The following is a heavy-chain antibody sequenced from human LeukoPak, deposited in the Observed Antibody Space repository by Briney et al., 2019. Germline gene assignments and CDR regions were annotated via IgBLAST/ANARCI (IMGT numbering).Heavy chain of an antibody. V-gene: IGHV3-74*01. J-gene: IGHJ6*02. CDR1: GFTLGNAW. D-gene: IGHD2-21*02. CDR2: IDSDGTTT. Sequence: GGSLRLSCAASGFTLGNAWMHWVRQAPGEGLVWVSRIDSDGTTTIYADSVKGRFTISRDNAKNTVYLQMNSLRAEDTAVYYCATATGGDAGGDYYYYYGMDVWGQGTTVTVSS. CDR3: ATATGGDAGGDYYYYYGMDV.